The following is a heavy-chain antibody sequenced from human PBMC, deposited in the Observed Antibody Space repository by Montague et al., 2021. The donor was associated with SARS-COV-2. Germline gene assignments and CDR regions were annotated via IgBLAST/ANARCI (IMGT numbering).Heavy chain of an antibody. D-gene: IGHD7-27*01. V-gene: IGHV4-34*01. CDR2: FNHSGST. CDR1: GGSFSGYY. CDR3: ARRKKWGYWYFDL. J-gene: IGHJ2*01. Sequence: SETLSLTCAVYGGSFSGYYWSWVRQPPGKGLEWIGEFNHSGSTNYNPSLKSRVTISVDTSKKQFSLKLSSVTAADTAVYYCARRKKWGYWYFDLWGRGTLVTVSS.